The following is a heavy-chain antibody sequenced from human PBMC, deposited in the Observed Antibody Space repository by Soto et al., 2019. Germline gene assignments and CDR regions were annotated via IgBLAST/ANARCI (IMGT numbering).Heavy chain of an antibody. CDR3: ARDRRPNYYDSSGYFDY. CDR2: INAGNGNT. J-gene: IGHJ4*02. D-gene: IGHD3-22*01. CDR1: GYTFTSYA. V-gene: IGHV1-3*01. Sequence: ASVKVSCKASGYTFTSYAMHWVRQAPGQRLEWMGWINAGNGNTKYSQKFQGRVSMTRDTSTSTVYMELSSLRSEDTAVYYCARDRRPNYYDSSGYFDYWGQGTLVTVSS.